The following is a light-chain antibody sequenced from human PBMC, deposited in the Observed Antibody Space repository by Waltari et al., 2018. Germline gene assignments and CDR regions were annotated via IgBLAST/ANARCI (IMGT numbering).Light chain of an antibody. J-gene: IGLJ2*01. CDR3: SSYAGSKNFYVV. V-gene: IGLV2-8*01. Sequence: QSVLTQPPSASGSPGQSVTISCTGSSSDIGDYNYVSWYQQYPGKAPKVMIYEVSKRPSGVPDRFSGSKSGNTASLTGSGLQAEDEADYYCSSYAGSKNFYVVFGGGTRVTVL. CDR2: EVS. CDR1: SSDIGDYNY.